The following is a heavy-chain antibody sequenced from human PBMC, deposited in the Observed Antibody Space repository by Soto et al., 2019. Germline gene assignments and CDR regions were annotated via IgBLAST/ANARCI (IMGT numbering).Heavy chain of an antibody. CDR1: GFAFNIYA. V-gene: IGHV3-23*01. J-gene: IGHJ4*02. CDR3: AKDRNHYGSGSYFDY. Sequence: EVQLLESGGGLVQPGGSLRVSCAASGFAFNIYAMSWVRQAPGKGLEWVSVISGSADSTNYADSVKGRFTISRDNSKNTVYLHMNSLRVEDTAVYYCAKDRNHYGSGSYFDYWGQGTLVTVSS. D-gene: IGHD3-10*01. CDR2: ISGSADST.